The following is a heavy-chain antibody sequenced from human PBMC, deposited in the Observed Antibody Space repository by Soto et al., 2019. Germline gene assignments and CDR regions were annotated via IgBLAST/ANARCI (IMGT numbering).Heavy chain of an antibody. CDR1: DGSISNSNW. Sequence: QVQLQESGPGLVKPSGTLSLTCAVSDGSISNSNWWSWVRQTPRKGLEWIGEIYHSGSTNYNPSLKSRVTRSVDKSKNQFALKLSSVTAADTAVYYCARVILYGGSYFDYWGQGTLVTVSS. D-gene: IGHD1-26*01. V-gene: IGHV4-4*02. CDR2: IYHSGST. J-gene: IGHJ4*02. CDR3: ARVILYGGSYFDY.